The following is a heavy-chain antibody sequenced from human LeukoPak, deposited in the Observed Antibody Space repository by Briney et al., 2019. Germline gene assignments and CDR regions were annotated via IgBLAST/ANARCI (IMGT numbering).Heavy chain of an antibody. J-gene: IGHJ5*02. Sequence: ASVKVSCKASGYTFTSYGISWVRQAPGQGLEWMGWISAYNGNTNYAQKLQGRVTMTTDTSTSTAYMELRSLRSDDTAVYYCARDGYCSSTSCYGPNWFDPWGQGTLVTVSS. CDR3: ARDGYCSSTSCYGPNWFDP. D-gene: IGHD2-2*03. CDR1: GYTFTSYG. CDR2: ISAYNGNT. V-gene: IGHV1-18*01.